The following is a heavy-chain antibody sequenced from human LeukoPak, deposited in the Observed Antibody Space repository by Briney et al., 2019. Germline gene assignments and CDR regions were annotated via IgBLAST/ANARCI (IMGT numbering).Heavy chain of an antibody. CDR3: ARLSDCSSTSCYADY. CDR1: GYSFPTYW. J-gene: IGHJ4*02. CDR2: IYPGDSDT. D-gene: IGHD2-2*01. Sequence: GESLKISCEGSGYSFPTYWIGWVRQMPGKGLEWMGIIYPGDSDTRYSPSFQGQVTISADKSISTAYLQWSSLKASDTAMYYCARLSDCSSTSCYADYWGQGTLVTVSS. V-gene: IGHV5-51*01.